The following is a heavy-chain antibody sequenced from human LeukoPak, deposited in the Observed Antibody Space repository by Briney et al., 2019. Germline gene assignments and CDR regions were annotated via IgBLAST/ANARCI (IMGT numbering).Heavy chain of an antibody. J-gene: IGHJ4*02. Sequence: ASVMVSCKASGYTGTSYDINWVRQATGQGLEWMGWMNPNSGNTGYAQKFQGRVTITRNTSISTAYMELSSLRSEDTAVYYCARSTAYCSSTSCYMNDYWGQGTLVTVSS. CDR2: MNPNSGNT. CDR3: ARSTAYCSSTSCYMNDY. D-gene: IGHD2-2*02. CDR1: GYTGTSYD. V-gene: IGHV1-8*03.